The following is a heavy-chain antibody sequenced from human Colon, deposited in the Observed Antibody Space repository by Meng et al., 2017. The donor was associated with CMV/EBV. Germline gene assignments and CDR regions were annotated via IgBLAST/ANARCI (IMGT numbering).Heavy chain of an antibody. V-gene: IGHV4-31*03. CDR3: AGRGRGSFAF. Sequence: CNVSGDSLTGGVYYWTWIRQHPEKGLEWIGYIYSGGTTYYNPSLTSRATISMDTSKGHFSLRLRSVTASDTAVYYCAGRGRGSFAFWGQGILVTVSS. J-gene: IGHJ4*02. D-gene: IGHD3-10*01. CDR2: IYSGGTT. CDR1: GDSLTGGVYY.